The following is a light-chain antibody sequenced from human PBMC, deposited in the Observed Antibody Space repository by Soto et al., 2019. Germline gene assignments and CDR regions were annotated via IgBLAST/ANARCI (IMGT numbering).Light chain of an antibody. CDR1: QSVSSDY. J-gene: IGKJ5*01. Sequence: EIVLTQSPGTLSLSPGERATLSCRASQSVSSDYLGWYQQKPGQAPRLLMFDASSRATGIPDRFSGSGSGTDFTLTISRLEPDDFAVYYCQHYGTSPITFGQGTRLEI. CDR2: DAS. CDR3: QHYGTSPIT. V-gene: IGKV3-20*01.